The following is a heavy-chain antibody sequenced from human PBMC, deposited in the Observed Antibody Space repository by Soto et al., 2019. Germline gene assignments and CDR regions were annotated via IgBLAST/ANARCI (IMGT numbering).Heavy chain of an antibody. J-gene: IGHJ5*02. CDR1: GFTFSSYA. CDR2: ISGSGGST. D-gene: IGHD5-12*01. Sequence: GGSLRLSCAASGFTFSSYAMSWVRQAPGKGLEWVSAISGSGGSTYYADSVKGRFTISRDNSKNTLYLQMNSLRVEDTAVYYCAKDHGIYDGCGWFEHWGQGTLVTVSS. CDR3: AKDHGIYDGCGWFEH. V-gene: IGHV3-23*01.